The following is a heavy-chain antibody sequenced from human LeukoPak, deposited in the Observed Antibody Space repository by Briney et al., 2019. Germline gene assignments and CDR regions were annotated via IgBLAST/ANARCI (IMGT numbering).Heavy chain of an antibody. CDR2: IYYSGST. V-gene: IGHV4-30-4*01. CDR1: GGSISSGDYY. D-gene: IGHD1-7*01. Sequence: SQTLSLTCTVSGGSISSGDYYWSWIRQPPGKGLEWIGYIYYSGSTYYNPSLKSRVTISVDTSKNQFSLKLSSVTAADTAVYYCARDIAGTMWGWFDPWGQGTLVTVSS. J-gene: IGHJ5*02. CDR3: ARDIAGTMWGWFDP.